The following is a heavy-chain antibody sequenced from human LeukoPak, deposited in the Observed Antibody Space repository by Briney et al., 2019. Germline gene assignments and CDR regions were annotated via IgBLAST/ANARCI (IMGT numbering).Heavy chain of an antibody. CDR1: GGSISSSNW. CDR3: ARAGDIVVVPAAIVQRLEYYFDY. Sequence: SETLSLTCAVSGGSISSSNWWSWVRQPPGKGLEWIGEIYHSGSTNYNPSLKSRVTISVDKSKNQFSLKLSSVTAADTAVYYCARAGDIVVVPAAIVQRLEYYFDYWGQGTLVTVSS. D-gene: IGHD2-2*02. J-gene: IGHJ4*02. CDR2: IYHSGST. V-gene: IGHV4-4*02.